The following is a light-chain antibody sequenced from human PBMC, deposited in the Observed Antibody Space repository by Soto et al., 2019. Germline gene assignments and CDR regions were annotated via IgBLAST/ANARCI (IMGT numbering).Light chain of an antibody. V-gene: IGKV3-20*01. CDR1: QSVHSDY. J-gene: IGKJ4*01. CDR3: QQYGDSPLT. CDR2: GAS. Sequence: EIVLTQSPGTLSLSPGERATLSCRASQSVHSDYLAWYQQKPGQAPRLLIFGASDRATGIPDRFSASGSGTDFTLTISRLEPQDFAMYYCQQYGDSPLTFGGGTRVDI.